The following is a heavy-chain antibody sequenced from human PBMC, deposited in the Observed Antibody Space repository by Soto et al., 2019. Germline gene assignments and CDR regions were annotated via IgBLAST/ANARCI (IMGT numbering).Heavy chain of an antibody. CDR1: GGTFSSYT. CDR2: IIPILGIA. Sequence: QVQLVQSGAEEKKPGSSVKVSCKASGGTFSSYTISWVRQAPGQGLEWMGRIIPILGIANYAQKFQGRVTITADKSTSTAYMELSSLRSEDTAVYYCARGWFGESYYYYGMDVWGQGTTVTVSS. V-gene: IGHV1-69*02. CDR3: ARGWFGESYYYYGMDV. J-gene: IGHJ6*02. D-gene: IGHD3-10*01.